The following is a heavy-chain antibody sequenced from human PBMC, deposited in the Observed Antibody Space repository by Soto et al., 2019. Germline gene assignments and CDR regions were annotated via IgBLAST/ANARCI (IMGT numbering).Heavy chain of an antibody. CDR1: GFTFSRFS. V-gene: IGHV3-30-3*01. D-gene: IGHD3-10*02. J-gene: IGHJ6*02. CDR2: ISYGGCNT. Sequence: QVQLVESGGGVVQPGRSLTLSCAASGFTFSRFSLHWVRQAPGKGLAWVAVISYGGCNTHYAESVKGRFNISRDDSKNTVYLQMNNLRGVDSAVYYFARYHLMFLSYYSYGMDVGGHGTTVTVSS. CDR3: ARYHLMFLSYYSYGMDV.